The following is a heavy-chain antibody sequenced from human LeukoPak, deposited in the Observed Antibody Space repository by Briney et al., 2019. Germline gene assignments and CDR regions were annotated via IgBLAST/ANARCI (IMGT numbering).Heavy chain of an antibody. CDR1: GFTLTSSS. V-gene: IGHV1-58*02. CDR2: IVGDSTDT. J-gene: IGHJ4*02. D-gene: IGHD5-18*01. Sequence: EASVKVSCKASGFTLTSSSIQWIRQARGQRLEWIGWIVGDSTDTYYAQRFQERVTIARDMSTSTAYLELSSLRSEDTAVYYCAADPDTTMAFDCWGQGTLVTVSS. CDR3: AADPDTTMAFDC.